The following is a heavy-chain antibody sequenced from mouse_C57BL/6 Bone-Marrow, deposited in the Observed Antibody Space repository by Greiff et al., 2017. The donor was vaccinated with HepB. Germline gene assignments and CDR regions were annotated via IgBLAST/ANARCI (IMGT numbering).Heavy chain of an antibody. CDR3: ASEGLRGAMDY. D-gene: IGHD2-12*01. CDR2: IWGVGST. V-gene: IGHV2-6*01. Sequence: VQLQESGPGLVAPSQSLSITCTVSGFSLTSYGIDWVRQSPGKGLEWLGVIWGVGSTNYNSALKSRLSISKDNSKSQVFLKMNSLQTDDTAMYYCASEGLRGAMDYWGQGTSVTVSS. J-gene: IGHJ4*01. CDR1: GFSLTSYG.